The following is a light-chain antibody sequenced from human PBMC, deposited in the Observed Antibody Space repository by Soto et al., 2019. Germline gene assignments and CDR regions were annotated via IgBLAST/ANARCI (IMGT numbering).Light chain of an antibody. J-gene: IGLJ3*02. CDR3: QAWDPSNVV. CDR2: QDT. CDR1: YLGNKY. Sequence: SYELTQPPSVSVSPGQTASITCSGDYLGNKYASWYQQEPGQSPVLVIYQDTKRPSGIPERFSGSNSGKTATLTISGTQAMDEADYYCQAWDPSNVVFGGGTKLTVL. V-gene: IGLV3-1*01.